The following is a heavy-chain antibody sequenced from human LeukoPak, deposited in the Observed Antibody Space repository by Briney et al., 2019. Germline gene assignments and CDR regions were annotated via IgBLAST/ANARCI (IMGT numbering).Heavy chain of an antibody. V-gene: IGHV3-74*01. CDR3: VSRLNYYDSDGYYYVRYFDS. Sequence: PGGSLRLSCAASGFTFSSYWMYWVRQAPEKGLVWVSRINTDGSSLNYADSVKGRFTISRDNAKNTLYLQMNSLGAEDTAVYYCVSRLNYYDSDGYYYVRYFDSWGQGTLVTVSS. CDR2: INTDGSSL. CDR1: GFTFSSYW. J-gene: IGHJ4*02. D-gene: IGHD3-22*01.